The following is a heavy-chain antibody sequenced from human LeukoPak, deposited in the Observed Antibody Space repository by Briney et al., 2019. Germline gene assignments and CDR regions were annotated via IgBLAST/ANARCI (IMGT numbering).Heavy chain of an antibody. D-gene: IGHD6-6*01. CDR1: GFTFSSYS. CDR2: ISSSSSYI. CDR3: ARVGEYSSSLGP. J-gene: IGHJ5*02. V-gene: IGHV3-21*01. Sequence: PGGSLRLSCAASGFTFSSYSMNWVRQAPGKGLEWVSSISSSSSYIYYADSVKGRFTISRGNAKNSLYLQMNSLRAEDTAVYYCARVGEYSSSLGPWGQGTLVTVSS.